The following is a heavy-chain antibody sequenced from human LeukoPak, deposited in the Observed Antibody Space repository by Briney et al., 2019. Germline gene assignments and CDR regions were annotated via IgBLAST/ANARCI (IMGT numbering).Heavy chain of an antibody. CDR1: GFTFSSYG. D-gene: IGHD2-15*01. CDR2: IWYDGSNK. J-gene: IGHJ4*02. Sequence: GGSLRLSCAASGFTFSSYGMHWVRQSPGKGLEGVAVIWYDGSNKYYADSVKGRFTISRDDSTKTLYLQMNSLRAEDTAVYYCARPNCSGDSCYFVPFDYWGQGTLVTVSS. CDR3: ARPNCSGDSCYFVPFDY. V-gene: IGHV3-33*01.